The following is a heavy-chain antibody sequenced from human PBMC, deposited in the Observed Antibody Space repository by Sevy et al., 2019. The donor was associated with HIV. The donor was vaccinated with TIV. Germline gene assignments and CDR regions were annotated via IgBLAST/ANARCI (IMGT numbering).Heavy chain of an antibody. CDR3: ARDSGNYPYYFDY. J-gene: IGHJ4*01. CDR2: IHYSGTT. V-gene: IGHV4-61*01. Sequence: SETLSLTWTVSGGSISGGTYFWSWIRQSPGKGLEWIGYIHYSGTTHYNPSLKSRVTISVDTSKNQFSLKLRSVNAADTAVYYCARDSGNYPYYFDYWGQGTLVTVSS. CDR1: GGSISGGTYF. D-gene: IGHD1-26*01.